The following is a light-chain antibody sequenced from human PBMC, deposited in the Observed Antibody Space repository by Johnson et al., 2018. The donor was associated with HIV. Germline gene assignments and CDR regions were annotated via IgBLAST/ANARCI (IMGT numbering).Light chain of an antibody. J-gene: IGLJ1*01. CDR3: GTWDSSLTLYV. Sequence: QSVLTQPPSVSAASGQRVDISCSGSSSNIGNNYVSWYQQLPGTAPKLLIYENNKRPSGIPDRFSGSKSGTSATLGITGLQTGDEADYYCGTWDSSLTLYVFGTGTKVTVL. CDR2: ENN. CDR1: SSNIGNNY. V-gene: IGLV1-51*02.